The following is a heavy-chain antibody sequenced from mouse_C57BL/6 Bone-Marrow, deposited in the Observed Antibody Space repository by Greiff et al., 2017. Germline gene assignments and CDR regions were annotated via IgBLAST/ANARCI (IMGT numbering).Heavy chain of an antibody. CDR1: GYTFTSYW. V-gene: IGHV1-69*01. D-gene: IGHD2-4*01. CDR3: ARDDDYDEGWYFYV. Sequence: VQLQQPGAELVMPGASVKLSCKASGYTFTSYWMHWVKQRPGQGLEWMGEIDPSDSYTNYNQKFKGKSTLKVDKSSSTAYMQLSSLTSEDSAVYYCARDDDYDEGWYFYVGGTGTTVTVSS. J-gene: IGHJ1*03. CDR2: IDPSDSYT.